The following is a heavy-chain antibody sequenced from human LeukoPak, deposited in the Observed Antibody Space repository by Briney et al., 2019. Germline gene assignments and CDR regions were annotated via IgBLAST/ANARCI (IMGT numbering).Heavy chain of an antibody. V-gene: IGHV4-38-2*02. Sequence: SETLSLTCTVSSYSISSGYYWGWIRQPPGKGLEWIGSIYHSGSTYYNPSLKSRVTISVDTSKNQFSLKLSSVTAADTAVYYCARTNYALFDPWGQGTLVTVSS. CDR1: SYSISSGYY. D-gene: IGHD1-7*01. CDR2: IYHSGST. J-gene: IGHJ5*02. CDR3: ARTNYALFDP.